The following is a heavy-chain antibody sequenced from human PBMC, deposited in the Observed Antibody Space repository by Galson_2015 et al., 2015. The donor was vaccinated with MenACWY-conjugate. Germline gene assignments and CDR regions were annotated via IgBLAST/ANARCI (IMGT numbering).Heavy chain of an antibody. D-gene: IGHD2/OR15-2a*01. CDR2: IKEDGTDK. CDR3: AREDFYRCDY. J-gene: IGHJ4*02. CDR1: GFTFSNYW. V-gene: IGHV3-7*03. Sequence: SLRLSCAASGFTFSNYWMTWVRQAPGKGLEWLTKIKEDGTDKYYVDSVRGRFTISRDNAKNSLYLQMSSLRDDDTAVYYCAREDFYRCDYWGQGTLVTVSS.